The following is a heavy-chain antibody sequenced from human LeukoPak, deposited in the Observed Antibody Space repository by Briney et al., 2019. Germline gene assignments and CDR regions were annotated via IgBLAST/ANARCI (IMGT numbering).Heavy chain of an antibody. J-gene: IGHJ4*02. CDR1: RLTFSNYW. CDR3: ARDRYPNDY. V-gene: IGHV3-74*01. Sequence: GGSLRLSCAPSRLTFSNYWMHWVRQAPGKGLVWVSRLNSDGSTTNYADSVKGRFTISRDNAKNTLYFQMNSLRADDTAVYYCARDRYPNDYWGQGTLVTVSS. D-gene: IGHD3-9*01. CDR2: LNSDGSTT.